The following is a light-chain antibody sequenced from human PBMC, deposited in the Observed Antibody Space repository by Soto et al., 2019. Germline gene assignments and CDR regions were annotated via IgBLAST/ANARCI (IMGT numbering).Light chain of an antibody. V-gene: IGKV1-5*03. J-gene: IGKJ1*01. CDR1: QSINSW. CDR2: KAS. CDR3: QQYNGYSQT. Sequence: DIQMTQSPSTLSASVGDRVTITCRAIQSINSWLAWYQQKPGRAPKLLIYKASSLESGVPSRFSGSGSGTEFTLTISSLQPDDFATYYCQQYNGYSQTFGQGTKVEIK.